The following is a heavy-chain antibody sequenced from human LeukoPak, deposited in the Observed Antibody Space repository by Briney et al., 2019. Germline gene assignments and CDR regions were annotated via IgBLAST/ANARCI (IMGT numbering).Heavy chain of an antibody. V-gene: IGHV4-4*02. D-gene: IGHD2-15*01. Sequence: SETLSLTCAVSSGSISSGNWWSWVRQPPGKGLEWIGEIYHSGSTNYNPSLKSRITISVDKSKNQFSLKLSSVTAADTAVYYCARVMGYCSGGSCFYLDYWGQGILVTVSS. J-gene: IGHJ4*02. CDR1: SGSISSGNW. CDR2: IYHSGST. CDR3: ARVMGYCSGGSCFYLDY.